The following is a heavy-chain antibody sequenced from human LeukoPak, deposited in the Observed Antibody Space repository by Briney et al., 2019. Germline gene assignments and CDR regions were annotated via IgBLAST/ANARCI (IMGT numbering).Heavy chain of an antibody. D-gene: IGHD3-10*01. V-gene: IGHV3-21*01. CDR3: ARVSVGSGVLGY. J-gene: IGHJ4*02. CDR2: ISSSSSYI. Sequence: GGSLRLSCAASGFTFSSYSMNWVRQAPGKGLEWVSSISSSSSYIYYADSVKGRFTISRDNAKNSLYLQMNSLRAEDTAVCYCARVSVGSGVLGYWGQGTLVTVSS. CDR1: GFTFSSYS.